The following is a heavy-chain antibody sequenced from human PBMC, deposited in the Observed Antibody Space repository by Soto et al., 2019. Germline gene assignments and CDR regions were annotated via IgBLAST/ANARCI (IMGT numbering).Heavy chain of an antibody. J-gene: IGHJ4*02. CDR2: VDHSGST. CDR1: GGSFCGYY. Sequence: SEPLDLTSAVYGGSFCGYYWSWIRQPPGKGLEWIGEVDHSGSTNYNPSLKSRATMSVETSKNQFSLKLTSVTAADTAVYYCARDIGSYAYAEGYWGQGIQVTVS. V-gene: IGHV4-34*01. D-gene: IGHD2-15*01. CDR3: ARDIGSYAYAEGY.